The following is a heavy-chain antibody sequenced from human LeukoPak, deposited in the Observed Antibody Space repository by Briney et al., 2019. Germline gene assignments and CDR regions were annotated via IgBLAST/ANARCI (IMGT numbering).Heavy chain of an antibody. CDR2: IYTSGST. CDR1: GGSISSYY. CDR3: ARGLWDSSGYTSGTYYFDY. Sequence: SETLSLTCTVSGGSISSYYWSWIRQPAGKGLEWIGRIYTSGSTNYNPSLKSRVTMSVDTSKNQFSLKLSSVTAADTAVYYCARGLWDSSGYTSGTYYFDYWGQGTLVTVSS. V-gene: IGHV4-4*07. D-gene: IGHD3-22*01. J-gene: IGHJ4*02.